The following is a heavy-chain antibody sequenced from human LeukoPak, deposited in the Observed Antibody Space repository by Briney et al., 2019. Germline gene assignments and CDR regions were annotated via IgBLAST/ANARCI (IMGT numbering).Heavy chain of an antibody. CDR2: IYYSGST. D-gene: IGHD1-26*01. CDR3: ARHAGGYQDAFDI. Sequence: SETVSLTCIVSGGSISSSSHNWGWIRQPPGKGLEWIGSIYYSGSTYYNPSLKSRVTITVDTSKNQFSLKLSSVTAADTAVYYCARHAGGYQDAFDIWGQGTMVTVSS. V-gene: IGHV4-39*01. CDR1: GGSISSSSHN. J-gene: IGHJ3*02.